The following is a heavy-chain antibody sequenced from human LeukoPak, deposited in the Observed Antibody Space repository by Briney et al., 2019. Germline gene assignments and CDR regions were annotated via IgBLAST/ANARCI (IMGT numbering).Heavy chain of an antibody. CDR2: INSDVSST. Sequence: PGGSLRLSCAASGVTFSSYWMHWVRHAPGKGLVWVSRINSDVSSTSYADSAKGRFTISRDNAKNTLYLQMNSLRAEDTAVYYCARDSLLWFGELLQDYYYYMDVWGKGTTVTVSS. J-gene: IGHJ6*03. CDR3: ARDSLLWFGELLQDYYYYMDV. D-gene: IGHD3-10*01. CDR1: GVTFSSYW. V-gene: IGHV3-74*01.